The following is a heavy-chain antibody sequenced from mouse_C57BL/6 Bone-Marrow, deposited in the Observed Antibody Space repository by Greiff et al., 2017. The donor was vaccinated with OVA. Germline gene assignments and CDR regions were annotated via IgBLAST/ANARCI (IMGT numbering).Heavy chain of an antibody. D-gene: IGHD2-10*02. J-gene: IGHJ1*03. V-gene: IGHV1-26*01. CDR2: INPNNGGT. CDR3: ASGYGKGGYFDV. CDR1: GYTFTDYY. Sequence: VQLQQSGPELVKPGASVKISCKASGYTFTDYYMNWVKQSHGKSLEWIGDINPNNGGTSYNQKFKGKATLTVDKSSSTAYMELRSLTSEDSAVYYCASGYGKGGYFDVWGTGTTVTVSS.